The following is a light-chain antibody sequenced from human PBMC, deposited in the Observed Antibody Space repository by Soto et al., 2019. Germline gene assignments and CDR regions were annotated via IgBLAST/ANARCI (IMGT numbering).Light chain of an antibody. CDR1: QSVPINY. Sequence: QXPXTXXLSXGERATLSCRASQSVPINYLAWYHQKPGQAPRLLIFGASSRATGSPDRFSGSGSGTDFTLTISRLEPEDFAVYYCQQYGTSPYTFGQGTRLEIK. CDR3: QQYGTSPYT. CDR2: GAS. V-gene: IGKV3-20*01. J-gene: IGKJ2*01.